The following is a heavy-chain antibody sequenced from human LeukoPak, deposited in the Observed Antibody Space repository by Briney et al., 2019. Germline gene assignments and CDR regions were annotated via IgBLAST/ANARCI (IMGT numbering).Heavy chain of an antibody. CDR2: IYSGGST. Sequence: GGSLRLSCAASGFTVSSNYMSWVRQAPGKGLEWVSVIYSGGSTYYADSVKGRFTISRDNSKNTLYLQMNSLRAEDTAVYYCAKSDHGYSYGLCGSWGQGTLVTVSS. CDR1: GFTVSSNY. D-gene: IGHD5-18*01. V-gene: IGHV3-53*01. CDR3: AKSDHGYSYGLCGS. J-gene: IGHJ4*02.